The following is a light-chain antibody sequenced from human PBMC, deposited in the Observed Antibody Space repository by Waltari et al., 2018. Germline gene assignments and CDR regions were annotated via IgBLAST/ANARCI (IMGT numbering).Light chain of an antibody. V-gene: IGKV6-21*01. CDR3: QQYYSAPNT. CDR1: QNIGNK. CDR2: YDS. J-gene: IGKJ2*01. Sequence: EVVLTQSPDFQSVTPKEKVTITCRASQNIGNKLHWYQQKPGQSPKPLIKYDSQCFSGVPSRFSGSGSGTDFTLTIISLEAEDAATYYCQQYYSAPNTFGQGTNVEIK.